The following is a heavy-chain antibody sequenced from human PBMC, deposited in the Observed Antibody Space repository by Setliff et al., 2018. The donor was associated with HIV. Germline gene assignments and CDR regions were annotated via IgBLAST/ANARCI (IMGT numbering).Heavy chain of an antibody. Sequence: SETLSLTCAVSGGSISNNYWWSWVRQPPGKGLEWIGSIYHSGNTYYNPSLKSRVIISVDMSKNQFSLKLTSVTAADTAVFYCARSVMTTTNYFDYWARERWSPSPQ. V-gene: IGHV4-4*02. CDR3: ARSVMTTTNYFDY. J-gene: IGHJ4*02. D-gene: IGHD4-4*01. CDR1: GGSISNNYW. CDR2: IYHSGNT.